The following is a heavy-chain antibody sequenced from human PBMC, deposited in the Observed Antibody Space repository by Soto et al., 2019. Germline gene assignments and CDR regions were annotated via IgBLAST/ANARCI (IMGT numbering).Heavy chain of an antibody. D-gene: IGHD3-3*01. CDR2: ISAYNGNT. Sequence: QVQLVQSGAEVKKPGASVKVSCKASGYTFTSYGISWVRQAPGQGLEWMGWISAYNGNTNYAQKLQGRVTMTTDTSTSTAYMELRSLRSDDTAVYYCARDGYDFWSHGTEGWFDPWGQGTLVTVSS. V-gene: IGHV1-18*01. J-gene: IGHJ5*02. CDR3: ARDGYDFWSHGTEGWFDP. CDR1: GYTFTSYG.